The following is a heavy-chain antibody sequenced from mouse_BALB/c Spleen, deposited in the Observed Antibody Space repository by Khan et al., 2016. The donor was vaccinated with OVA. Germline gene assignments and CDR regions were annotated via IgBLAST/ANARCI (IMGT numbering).Heavy chain of an antibody. CDR3: ARSLVDYHALDY. J-gene: IGHJ4*01. D-gene: IGHD2-2*01. CDR1: GFTFSTYA. CDR2: ISTGGHYT. Sequence: EVELVESGGGLVKTGGSLKLSCSASGFTFSTYAMSWVRQTPEKRLECVATISTGGHYTFYPDSVKGRFTISRDNAKNTLYLQMSSLRSEDTAMYYWARSLVDYHALDYWGQGTSVTVSS. V-gene: IGHV5-9-3*01.